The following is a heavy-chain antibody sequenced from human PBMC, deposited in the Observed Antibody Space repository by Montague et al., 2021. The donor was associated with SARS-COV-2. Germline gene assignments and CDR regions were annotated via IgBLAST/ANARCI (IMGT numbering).Heavy chain of an antibody. V-gene: IGHV4-39*07. Sequence: SETLSLTCTVSGGSISSSSHYWGWIRQPPGKGLEWIGSIYYSGSTYYXPSLKSRVTISVDTSKNQFSLKLSSVTAADTAVYYCARDLWVWLSVEGSFDYWGQGTLVTVSS. CDR3: ARDLWVWLSVEGSFDY. CDR1: GGSISSSSHY. CDR2: IYYSGST. J-gene: IGHJ4*02. D-gene: IGHD5-12*01.